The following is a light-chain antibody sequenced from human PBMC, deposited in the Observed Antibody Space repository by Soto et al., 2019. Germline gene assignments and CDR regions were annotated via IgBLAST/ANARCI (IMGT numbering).Light chain of an antibody. CDR3: QQYYSYPRP. J-gene: IGKJ4*01. CDR1: QGISTY. CDR2: DAS. V-gene: IGKV1-8*01. Sequence: AIRMNQSPSSFSASTGDRVTITCRASQGISTYLAWYQQKPGKAPKLLIYDASTLQSGVASRFSGSVSGTDFTLTTSGLQSEDCATYHFQQYYSYPRPFGGGTKVEIK.